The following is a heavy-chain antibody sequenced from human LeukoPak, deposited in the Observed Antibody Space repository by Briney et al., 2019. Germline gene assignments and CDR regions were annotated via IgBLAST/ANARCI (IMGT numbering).Heavy chain of an antibody. CDR2: IKQDGSEK. CDR3: AKDERAYYYYYMDV. J-gene: IGHJ6*03. CDR1: EFTFSSYW. V-gene: IGHV3-7*01. Sequence: GGSLRLSCAASEFTFSSYWMSWVRQAPGKGLEWVANIKQDGSEKYYVDSVKGRFTISRDNSKNTLYLQMNSLRAEDTAVYYCAKDERAYYYYYMDVWGKGTAVTVSS. D-gene: IGHD1-1*01.